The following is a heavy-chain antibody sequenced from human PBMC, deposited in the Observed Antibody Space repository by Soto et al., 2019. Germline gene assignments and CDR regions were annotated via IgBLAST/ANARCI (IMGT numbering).Heavy chain of an antibody. CDR1: GGSFSGYY. V-gene: IGHV4-34*01. D-gene: IGHD2-2*01. CDR3: ARGDINVGPAASPFDY. J-gene: IGHJ4*02. CDR2: INHSGST. Sequence: SETLSLTCAVYGGSFSGYYWSWIRQPPGKGLEWIGEINHSGSTNYNPSLKSRVTISVDTSKNQFSLKLSSVTAADTAVYYCARGDINVGPAASPFDYWGQGTLVTVSS.